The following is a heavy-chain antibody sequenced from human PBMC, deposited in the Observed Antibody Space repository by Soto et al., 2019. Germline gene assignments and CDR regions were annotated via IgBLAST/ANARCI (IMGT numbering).Heavy chain of an antibody. CDR2: SRNKANSYST. Sequence: EVQLVESGGGLVQPGGSLRLSCAASGFTFSDHYMDWVRQAPWKGLEWVGRSRNKANSYSTEYAASVKGRFSISRDDSKKSVYLQMNSLKTEDTAIYYCARMTTVTPDFDYWGQGTLVTVSS. CDR1: GFTFSDHY. D-gene: IGHD4-17*01. CDR3: ARMTTVTPDFDY. V-gene: IGHV3-72*01. J-gene: IGHJ4*02.